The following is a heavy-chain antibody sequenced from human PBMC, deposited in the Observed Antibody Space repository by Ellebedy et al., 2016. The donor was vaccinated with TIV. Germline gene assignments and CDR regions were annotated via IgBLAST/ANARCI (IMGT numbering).Heavy chain of an antibody. CDR3: ARVGQTTVTN. CDR2: IYYTGST. V-gene: IGHV4-59*01. CDR1: GGSISGYY. D-gene: IGHD4-17*01. J-gene: IGHJ4*02. Sequence: MPGGSLRLSCTVSGGSISGYYWSWIRQPPGKGLEWIGYIYYTGSTTYNPSLRSRVTISLDTSKNQFSLKLSSVTAADTAVYYCARVGQTTVTNWGQGTLVTVSS.